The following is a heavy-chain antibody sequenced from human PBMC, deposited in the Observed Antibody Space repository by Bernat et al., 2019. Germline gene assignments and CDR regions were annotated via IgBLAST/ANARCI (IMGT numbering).Heavy chain of an antibody. V-gene: IGHV4-39*01. Sequence: QLQLQESGPGLVKPSETLSLTCTVSGGSISSSSYYWGWIRQPPGKGVEWIGSIYYSGSTYYNPSLKSRVTISVDTSKNQFSLKLSYVTAAEKAVYYCARKSWEYRIYDIWGQGTMVTVAS. CDR2: IYYSGST. J-gene: IGHJ3*02. D-gene: IGHD6-6*01. CDR3: ARKSWEYRIYDI. CDR1: GGSISSSSYY.